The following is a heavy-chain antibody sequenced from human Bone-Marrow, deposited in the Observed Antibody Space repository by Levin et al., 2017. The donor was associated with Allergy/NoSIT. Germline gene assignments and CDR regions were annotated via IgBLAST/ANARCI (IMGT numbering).Heavy chain of an antibody. CDR1: GYTFTGYY. V-gene: IGHV1-2*02. CDR2: INPNSGGT. J-gene: IGHJ4*02. D-gene: IGHD3-10*01. CDR3: ASSHSPASAYYYGSGSFLMWNYFDY. Sequence: GESLKISCKASGYTFTGYYMHWVRQAPGQGLEWMGWINPNSGGTNYAQKFQGRVTMTRDTSISTAYMELSRLRSDDTAVYYCASSHSPASAYYYGSGSFLMWNYFDYWGQGTLVTVSS.